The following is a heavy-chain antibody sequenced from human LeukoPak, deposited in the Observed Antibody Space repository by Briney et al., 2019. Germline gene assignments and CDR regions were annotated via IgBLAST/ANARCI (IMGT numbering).Heavy chain of an antibody. V-gene: IGHV3-7*03. J-gene: IGHJ4*02. Sequence: GGSLRLSCAASGFSFSSYWMNWVRQAPGKGLEWVANIKQDGSEKYYVDSVKGRFTISRDNAKNSLYLQMNSLRTEDTAVYYCARDYNSYGSGSYFYWGRGTLVTVSS. CDR1: GFSFSSYW. D-gene: IGHD3-10*01. CDR2: IKQDGSEK. CDR3: ARDYNSYGSGSYFY.